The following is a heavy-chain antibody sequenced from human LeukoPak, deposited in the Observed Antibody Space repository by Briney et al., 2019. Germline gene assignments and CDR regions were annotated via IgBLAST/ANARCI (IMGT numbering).Heavy chain of an antibody. Sequence: GGSLRLSCAASGFTFSSYGMHWVRQAPGKGLEWVAFIRYDGSNKYYADSVKGRFTISRDNSKNTLYLQMNSLRAEDTAVYYCAKDFRGWLRGYFDYWGQGTLVTVSS. J-gene: IGHJ4*02. CDR2: IRYDGSNK. CDR3: AKDFRGWLRGYFDY. CDR1: GFTFSSYG. V-gene: IGHV3-30*02. D-gene: IGHD6-19*01.